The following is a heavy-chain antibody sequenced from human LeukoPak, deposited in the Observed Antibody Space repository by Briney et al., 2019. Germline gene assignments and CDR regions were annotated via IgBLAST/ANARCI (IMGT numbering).Heavy chain of an antibody. CDR3: ARYRTGASVNFDY. CDR2: INPSSGGT. Sequence: ASVKVSCKASGYTFTGHYMHWVRQAPGQGLEWMGWINPSSGGTNYAQKFQGRVTMTRDTSISTAYMELSRLRSDDTAVYYCARYRTGASVNFDYWGQGTLVTVSS. CDR1: GYTFTGHY. D-gene: IGHD1-26*01. J-gene: IGHJ4*02. V-gene: IGHV1-2*02.